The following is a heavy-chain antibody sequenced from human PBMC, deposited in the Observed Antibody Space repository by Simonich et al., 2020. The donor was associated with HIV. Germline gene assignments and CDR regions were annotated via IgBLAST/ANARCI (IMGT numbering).Heavy chain of an antibody. J-gene: IGHJ4*02. CDR2: NSWNSGST. CDR3: AKDKGAYYGSGSPVY. CDR1: GFTFDGYA. D-gene: IGHD3-10*01. V-gene: IGHV3-9*01. Sequence: EVQLVESGGGLVQPGRSLRLSCAASGFTFDGYAMHWVRQAPGYGLEGVSGNSWNSGSTGYADSVKGRFTISRDNAKNSLYLQMNSLRAEDTALYYCAKDKGAYYGSGSPVYWGQGTLVTVSS.